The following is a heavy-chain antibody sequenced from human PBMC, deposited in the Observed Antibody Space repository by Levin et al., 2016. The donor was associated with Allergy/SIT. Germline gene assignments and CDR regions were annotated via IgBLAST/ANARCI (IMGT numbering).Heavy chain of an antibody. J-gene: IGHJ4*02. CDR2: INGDGSST. CDR1: GFTFSSYW. CDR3: ARVQCSSTSCSHRGCFDY. V-gene: IGHV3-74*01. D-gene: IGHD2-2*01. Sequence: GGSLRLSCAASGFTFSSYWMHWVRQAPGKGLVWVSHINGDGSSTDYADSVKGRFTISRDNAKNTLYLQMNSLRAEDTAVYYCARVQCSSTSCSHRGCFDYWGQGTLVTVSS.